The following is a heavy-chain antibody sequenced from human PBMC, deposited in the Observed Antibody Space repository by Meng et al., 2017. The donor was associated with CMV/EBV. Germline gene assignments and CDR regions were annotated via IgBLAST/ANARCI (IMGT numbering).Heavy chain of an antibody. Sequence: LKDPVPTPVKPTPSLTLTCTFSGFSLSTSGVGVGWIRQPPGKALEWLALIYWDDDKRYSPSLKSRLTITKDTSKNQVVLTMTNMDPVDTATYYCARIAAAGRFDYWGQGTLVTVSS. J-gene: IGHJ4*02. V-gene: IGHV2-5*02. CDR2: IYWDDDK. CDR1: GFSLSTSGVG. CDR3: ARIAAAGRFDY. D-gene: IGHD6-13*01.